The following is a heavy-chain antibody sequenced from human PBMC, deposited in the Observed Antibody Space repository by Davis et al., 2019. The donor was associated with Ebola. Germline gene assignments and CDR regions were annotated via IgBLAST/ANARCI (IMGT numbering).Heavy chain of an antibody. CDR1: GGSFSGYY. V-gene: IGHV4-34*01. D-gene: IGHD1-26*01. CDR3: ARDHSGSYRGDNWFDP. Sequence: SETLSLTCAVYGGSFSGYYWSWIRQPPGKGLEWIGEINHSGSTNYNPSLKSRVTISVDTSKNQFSLKLSSVTAADTAVYYCARDHSGSYRGDNWFDPWGQGTLDTVSS. J-gene: IGHJ5*02. CDR2: INHSGST.